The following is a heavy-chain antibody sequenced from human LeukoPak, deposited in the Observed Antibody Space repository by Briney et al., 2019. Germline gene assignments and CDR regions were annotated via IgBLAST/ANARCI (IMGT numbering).Heavy chain of an antibody. J-gene: IGHJ4*02. CDR3: AREQRDTAMSRGLDY. Sequence: KPSETLSLPCTVSGGPIRSYYWSWIQQPAGKGLEWIGRIHTIGSTNHNPSLHSRVTMSLDTSKSQFALKLSAVTAADTAVHCCAREQRDTAMSRGLDYWGQGTLVTVSS. CDR1: GGPIRSYY. D-gene: IGHD5-18*01. CDR2: IHTIGST. V-gene: IGHV4-4*07.